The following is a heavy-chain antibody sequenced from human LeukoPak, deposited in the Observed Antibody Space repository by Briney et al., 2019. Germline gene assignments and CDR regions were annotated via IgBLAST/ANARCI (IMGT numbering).Heavy chain of an antibody. CDR2: ISSSSSYI. Sequence: GGSLRLPCVASGFTFSSYSMNWVRQAPGKGLEWVSSISSSSSYIYYSDSVKGRFTISRDNAKKSLYLQMNSLRAEDTAIYYCARDSDVHCSGGSCTNFDYWGQGTLVTVSS. D-gene: IGHD2-15*01. V-gene: IGHV3-21*01. CDR3: ARDSDVHCSGGSCTNFDY. CDR1: GFTFSSYS. J-gene: IGHJ4*02.